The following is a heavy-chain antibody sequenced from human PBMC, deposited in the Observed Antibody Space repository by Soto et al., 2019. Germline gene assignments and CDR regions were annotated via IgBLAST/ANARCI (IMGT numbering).Heavy chain of an antibody. Sequence: PGGSRRRSCAASGFTFSNALMSWVRQAPGKGLEWVGRIKIKTDCRRTDYAAPVKGRFTISRGDSKSTLYPQVNSLKTEDTVVYYCTADSDWAYYFAYWPQGTLVTGS. CDR2: IKIKTDCRRT. D-gene: IGHD2-21*01. V-gene: IGHV3-15*01. J-gene: IGHJ4*02. CDR1: GFTFSNAL. CDR3: TADSDWAYYFAY.